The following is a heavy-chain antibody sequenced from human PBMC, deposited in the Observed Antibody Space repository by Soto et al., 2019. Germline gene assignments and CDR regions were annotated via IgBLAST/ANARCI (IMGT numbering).Heavy chain of an antibody. J-gene: IGHJ4*02. V-gene: IGHV3-21*01. CDR1: GFTFSTSS. CDR2: ISSSSSYT. D-gene: IGHD2-15*01. CDR3: ARDLGIVVVPPTFDY. Sequence: EVQLLESGGGLFKHGGSLRLSCAASGFTFSTSSMNWVRQAPAKGLEWVSAISSSSSYTYYADSLRGRFSISRDNAKNSLYLQMNSLRAEDTAVYYCARDLGIVVVPPTFDYWGQGILVTVSS.